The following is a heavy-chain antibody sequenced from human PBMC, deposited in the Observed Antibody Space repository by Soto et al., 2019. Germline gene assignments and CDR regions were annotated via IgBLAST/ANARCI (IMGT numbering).Heavy chain of an antibody. J-gene: IGHJ6*02. CDR2: IFFTGAT. D-gene: IGHD2-2*01. CDR1: GDSVTFGHHY. Sequence: QVQLQESGPGLVKPSGTLSLICIVSGDSVTFGHHYWSWIRQPPGKGLEWIGHIFFTGATNYSPSLKIRVTLSVDSSKSQFSLNLTSVTAADSAIYYCARARSESAASSLGRRLDVWCQGTTVTVSS. CDR3: ARARSESAASSLGRRLDV. V-gene: IGHV4-61*01.